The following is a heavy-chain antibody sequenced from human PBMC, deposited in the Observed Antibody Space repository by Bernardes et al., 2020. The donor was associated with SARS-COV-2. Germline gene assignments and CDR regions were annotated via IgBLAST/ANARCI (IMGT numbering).Heavy chain of an antibody. V-gene: IGHV3-30*18. J-gene: IGHJ4*02. D-gene: IGHD1-26*01. CDR2: ISYDGSNK. CDR1: GFTFSSYG. CDR3: AKAYSGSYYWGFDY. Sequence: LRLSCAASGFTFSSYGMHWVRQAPGKGLEWVAVISYDGSNKYYADSVKGRFTISRDNSKNTLYLQMNSLRAEDTAVYYCAKAYSGSYYWGFDYWGQGTLVTVSS.